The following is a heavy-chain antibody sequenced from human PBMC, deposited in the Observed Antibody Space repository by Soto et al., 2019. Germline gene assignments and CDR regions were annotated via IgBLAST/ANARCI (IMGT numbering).Heavy chain of an antibody. D-gene: IGHD6-6*01. CDR3: AKDSRKYSSSDLDY. CDR1: GFTFSSYA. J-gene: IGHJ4*02. V-gene: IGHV3-23*01. CDR2: ISSNGGGT. Sequence: GGSLRLSCTASGFTFSSYAMSWVRQAPGKGLEWVSAISSNGGGTYYADSVKGRFTISRDNSKNTLYLQMNSLRAEDTAVYYCAKDSRKYSSSDLDYWGQGTLVTVSS.